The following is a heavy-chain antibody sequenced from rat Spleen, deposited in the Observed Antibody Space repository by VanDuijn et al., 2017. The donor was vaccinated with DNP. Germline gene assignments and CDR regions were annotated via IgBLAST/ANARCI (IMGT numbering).Heavy chain of an antibody. J-gene: IGHJ3*01. CDR3: ARWTDITYNWFAY. Sequence: QVQLQQSGDELAKPGSSVKISCKASGYTVTSYYISWIKQTTGQGLEYIGYMNTGGGGTDFNEKFTGKATLAVDRSSNTAFLQLSSLTPDDSAVYYCARWTDITYNWFAYWGQGTVVTVSS. V-gene: IGHV1-43*01. CDR1: GYTVTSYY. CDR2: MNTGGGGT. D-gene: IGHD1-4*01.